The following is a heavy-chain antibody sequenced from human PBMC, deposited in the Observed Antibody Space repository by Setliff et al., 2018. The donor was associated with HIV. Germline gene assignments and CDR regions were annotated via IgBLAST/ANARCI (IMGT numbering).Heavy chain of an antibody. J-gene: IGHJ4*02. CDR3: ARGGFKWSGSYADY. D-gene: IGHD1-26*01. CDR2: VDPEDGET. V-gene: IGHV1-69-2*01. CDR1: GYTFSDYH. Sequence: SCKASGYTFSDYHMHWVQQAPGKGLEWVGRVDPEDGETIYAEKFQGRVTISADTSTDTAFMELSSLRSEDTAVYYCARGGFKWSGSYADYWGQGTLVTVSS.